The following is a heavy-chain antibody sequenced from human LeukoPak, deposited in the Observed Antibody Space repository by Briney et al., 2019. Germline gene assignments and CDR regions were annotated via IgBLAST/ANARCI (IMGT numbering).Heavy chain of an antibody. J-gene: IGHJ4*02. Sequence: GGSLRLSCAASGFIFSSYWMSWVRQAPGTDLEWVANIQQDGSGKNYVDSVKGRFTISRDNARNSLYLEMNSLRAADTAVYYCARLRYTYGKNFDYWGQGTLVTVSS. CDR3: ARLRYTYGKNFDY. V-gene: IGHV3-7*01. D-gene: IGHD5-18*01. CDR2: IQQDGSGK. CDR1: GFIFSSYW.